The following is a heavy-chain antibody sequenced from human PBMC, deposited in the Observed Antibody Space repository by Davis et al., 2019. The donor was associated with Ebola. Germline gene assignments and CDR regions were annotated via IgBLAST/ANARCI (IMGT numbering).Heavy chain of an antibody. CDR3: ARRDTGSYSS. CDR2: INHRGST. Sequence: MPSETLSLTCAVYGGSFSGYYWSWIRQPPGKGLEWIGEINHRGSTNYNPSLKSRVTISVDTSKNQFSLKLSSVTAADTAVYYCARRDTGSYSSWGQGTLVTVSS. J-gene: IGHJ5*02. D-gene: IGHD1-26*01. CDR1: GGSFSGYY. V-gene: IGHV4-34*01.